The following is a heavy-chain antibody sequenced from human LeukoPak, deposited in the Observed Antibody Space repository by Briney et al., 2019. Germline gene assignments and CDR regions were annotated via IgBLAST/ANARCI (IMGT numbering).Heavy chain of an antibody. Sequence: GGSLRHSCAASGFTFSSYAMHWVRQAPGKGLEWVAVISYDGSNKYYADSVKGRFTISGDNSKNTLFLQMNSLRAEDTAVYYCARDSLYGSGSYYGYWGQGTLVTVSS. CDR1: GFTFSSYA. V-gene: IGHV3-30-3*01. D-gene: IGHD3-10*01. J-gene: IGHJ4*02. CDR3: ARDSLYGSGSYYGY. CDR2: ISYDGSNK.